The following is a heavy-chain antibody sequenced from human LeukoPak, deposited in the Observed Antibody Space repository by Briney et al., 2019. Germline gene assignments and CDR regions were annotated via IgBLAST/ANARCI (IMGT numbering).Heavy chain of an antibody. Sequence: GGSLRLSCTASGFTFSSYSMNWVRQAPGKGLEWVSSISSSSSYIYYADSVKGRFTISRDNAKNSLYLQMNSLRAEDTAVYYCARGLGDQGYSNSWPTDYWGQGTLVTVSS. CDR1: GFTFSSYS. CDR3: ARGLGDQGYSNSWPTDY. V-gene: IGHV3-21*01. J-gene: IGHJ4*02. D-gene: IGHD6-13*01. CDR2: ISSSSSYI.